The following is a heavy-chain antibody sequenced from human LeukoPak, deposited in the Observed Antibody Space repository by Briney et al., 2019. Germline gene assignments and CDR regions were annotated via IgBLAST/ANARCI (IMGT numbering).Heavy chain of an antibody. CDR1: GYTFTSYA. D-gene: IGHD4-17*01. V-gene: IGHV1-3*01. CDR2: INAGNGDT. CDR3: AGVPTAATTTFDY. J-gene: IGHJ4*02. Sequence: ASVKVSCKASGYTFTSYAINWVRQAPGQRLEWMGWINAGNGDTKYSQNFQGRVTITRDTSASTAYMELNSLRSEDTAVYYCAGVPTAATTTFDYWGQGTLVTVSS.